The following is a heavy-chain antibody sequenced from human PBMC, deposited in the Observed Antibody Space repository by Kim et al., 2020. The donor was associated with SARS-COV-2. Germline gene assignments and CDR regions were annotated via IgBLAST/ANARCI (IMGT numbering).Heavy chain of an antibody. CDR1: GYSFTSYW. CDR3: ARVWFGAIDY. J-gene: IGHJ4*02. V-gene: IGHV5-10-1*01. D-gene: IGHD3-10*01. Sequence: GESLKISCKGSGYSFTSYWISWVRQMPGKGLEWMGRIDPSDSYTNYGPSFQGHVTISADKSISTAYLQWSSLKASDTAMYYCARVWFGAIDYWGQGTLVTVSS. CDR2: IDPSDSYT.